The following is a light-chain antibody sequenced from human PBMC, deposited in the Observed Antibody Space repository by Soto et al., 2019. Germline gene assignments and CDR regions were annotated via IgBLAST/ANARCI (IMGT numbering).Light chain of an antibody. Sequence: DIQMTQSPSTLSASVGDRVTITCRASQSLSSRLAWYQQKPGKAPKLLIYKASSLQSGVPSRFSGHGSETEFTLTISSLQPDDFATDYCQQYNNCPWTFGQGTKVEIK. V-gene: IGKV1-5*03. CDR3: QQYNNCPWT. CDR1: QSLSSR. J-gene: IGKJ1*01. CDR2: KAS.